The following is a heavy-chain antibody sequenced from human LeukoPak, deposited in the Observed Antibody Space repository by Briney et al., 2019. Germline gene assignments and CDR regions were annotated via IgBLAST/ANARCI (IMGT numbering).Heavy chain of an antibody. CDR2: IYYSGST. J-gene: IGHJ6*02. Sequence: PSETLSLTCTVSGGSISSYYWSWIRQPPGKGLEWIGYIYYSGSTNYNPSLKSRVTISVDTSKNQFSLKLSSVTAADTAVYYCARGGYRYGMDVWGQGTTVTVSS. CDR3: ARGGYRYGMDV. V-gene: IGHV4-59*01. D-gene: IGHD5-18*01. CDR1: GGSISSYY.